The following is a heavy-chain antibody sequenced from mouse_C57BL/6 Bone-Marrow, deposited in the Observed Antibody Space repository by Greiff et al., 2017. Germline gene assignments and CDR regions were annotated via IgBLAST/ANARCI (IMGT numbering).Heavy chain of an antibody. CDR1: GYTFTSYW. J-gene: IGHJ2*01. CDR3: AIGGSFDY. V-gene: IGHV1-74*01. Sequence: VQLQQPGAELVKPGASVKVSCKASGYTFTSYWMHWVKQRPGQGLEWIGRIHPSDSATNSNQKFKGKATLTVDKSSSTAYMQLSNLTSDDSAVYYCAIGGSFDYWGQGTTLTVSS. CDR2: IHPSDSAT.